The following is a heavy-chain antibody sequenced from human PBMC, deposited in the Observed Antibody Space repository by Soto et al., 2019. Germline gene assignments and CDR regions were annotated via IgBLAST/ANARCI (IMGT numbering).Heavy chain of an antibody. J-gene: IGHJ6*02. CDR2: IIPILGIA. CDR3: ARDIVPEEGGMDV. D-gene: IGHD2-8*01. V-gene: IGHV1-69*08. Sequence: QVQLVQSGAEVKKPGSSVKVSCKASGGTFSSYTISWVRQAPGQGLEWMGRIIPILGIANYAQKFQGRVTITADKSTSTAYMELSSLRSEDTAVYYCARDIVPEEGGMDVWGQGTAVTVSS. CDR1: GGTFSSYT.